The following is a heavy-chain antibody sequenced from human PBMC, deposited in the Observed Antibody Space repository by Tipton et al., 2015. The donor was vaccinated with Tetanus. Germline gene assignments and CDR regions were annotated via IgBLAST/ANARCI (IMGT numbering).Heavy chain of an antibody. V-gene: IGHV3-30*18. CDR2: IAFDGKNE. CDR3: AKEFQRARIRFFDS. CDR1: GFRFSYSG. Sequence: QLVQSGGGLVQPGGSLRLSCAASGFRFSYSGMHWVRQAPGKGLEWVAVIAFDGKNERYADSVKGRFIISRDNSKNTLYLQMNSLRPEDTAVYYCAKEFQRARIRFFDSWGQGTQVTASS. D-gene: IGHD2-15*01. J-gene: IGHJ4*02.